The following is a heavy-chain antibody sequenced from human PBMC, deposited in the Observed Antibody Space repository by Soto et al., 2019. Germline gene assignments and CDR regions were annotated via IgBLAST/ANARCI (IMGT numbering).Heavy chain of an antibody. V-gene: IGHV3-15*07. J-gene: IGHJ6*02. CDR3: TTEVGYYYGSGGYYSLSNGMDV. Sequence: PGGSLRLSCAASGFTFSNAWMNWVRQAPGKGLEWVGRIKSKTDGGTTDYAAPVKGRFTISRDDSKNTLYLQMNSLKTEDTAVYYCTTEVGYYYGSGGYYSLSNGMDVWGQGTTVTVSS. D-gene: IGHD3-10*01. CDR2: IKSKTDGGTT. CDR1: GFTFSNAW.